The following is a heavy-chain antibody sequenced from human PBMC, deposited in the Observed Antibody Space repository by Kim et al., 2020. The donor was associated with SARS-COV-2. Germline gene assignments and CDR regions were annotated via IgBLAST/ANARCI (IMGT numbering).Heavy chain of an antibody. J-gene: IGHJ6*03. CDR2: IIPILGIA. V-gene: IGHV1-69*04. CDR1: AGTLRSYG. Sequence: YAGTLRSYGISLVLHAPGQGLEWMGRIIPILGIANYAPKFQGRVTITANKSTSTAYMELSSLRSEDTAVDYCARVRYSSSPYYYYYYMDV. D-gene: IGHD6-6*01. CDR3: ARVRYSSSPYYYYYYMDV.